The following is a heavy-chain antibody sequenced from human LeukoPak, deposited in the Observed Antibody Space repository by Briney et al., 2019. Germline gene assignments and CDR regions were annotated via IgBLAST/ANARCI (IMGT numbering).Heavy chain of an antibody. CDR3: ARSRGSY. V-gene: IGHV3-7*03. Sequence: PGRSLRLSCAASGFTFSFYAMHWVRQAPGKGLEWVANINQDGSEKNYVDSVKGRFTISRDNAKNSLYLQMNSLGAEDTAVYYCARSRGSYWGQGTLVTVSS. CDR2: INQDGSEK. CDR1: GFTFSFYA. J-gene: IGHJ4*02. D-gene: IGHD2-2*01.